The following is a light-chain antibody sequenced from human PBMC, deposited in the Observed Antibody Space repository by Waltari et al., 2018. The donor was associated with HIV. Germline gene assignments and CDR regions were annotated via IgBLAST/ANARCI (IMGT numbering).Light chain of an antibody. V-gene: IGKV1-39*01. CDR2: GAS. CDR3: QQSYSRVWT. CDR1: QNIGTY. Sequence: IQMTPSPSSLSASVGDRVTISCRALQNIGTYLIWYQQKQGKAPKLLIYGASSLQSGVPSRFSGSGSGAEFTLTISSLHPEDFGTYHCQQSYSRVWTFGQGTKVEMK. J-gene: IGKJ1*01.